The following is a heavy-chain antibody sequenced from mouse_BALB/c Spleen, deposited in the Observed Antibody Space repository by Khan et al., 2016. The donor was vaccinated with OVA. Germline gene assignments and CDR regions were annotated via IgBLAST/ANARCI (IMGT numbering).Heavy chain of an antibody. CDR3: TTAYYRYYFDY. J-gene: IGHJ2*01. CDR1: GNIFTSYG. D-gene: IGHD2-14*01. CDR2: IYPGNGYT. Sequence: VQLQQSGAELGRPGSSVKLSCKTSGNIFTSYGIKWVKQRPGQGLEWIGYIYPGNGYTEYSEKFQGKATMTSDTSSNTAYRQLRSLTSEDSAIYFCTTAYYRYYFDYWGQGTTLTGSS. V-gene: IGHV1S134*01.